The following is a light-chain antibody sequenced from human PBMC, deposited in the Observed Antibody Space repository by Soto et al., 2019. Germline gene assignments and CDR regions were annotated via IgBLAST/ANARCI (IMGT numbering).Light chain of an antibody. V-gene: IGKV2-28*01. CDR1: QSLLYSNGYNY. CDR3: MQVLQTPLT. J-gene: IGKJ4*01. CDR2: LGS. Sequence: DIVMTQSPLSLPVTPGEPASISCRSSQSLLYSNGYNYLDWYLQKPEQSPQLLIYLGSNRASGVPDRFSGSGSGTTFTLEISRVEAEDVGVYYCMQVLQTPLTFGGGTKVDIK.